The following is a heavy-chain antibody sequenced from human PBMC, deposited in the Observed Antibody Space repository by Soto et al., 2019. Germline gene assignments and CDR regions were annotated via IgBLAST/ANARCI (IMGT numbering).Heavy chain of an antibody. CDR1: GYSFTSYW. CDR2: IYAGDSDI. CDR3: ARRRSSWYYFDY. J-gene: IGHJ4*02. D-gene: IGHD6-13*01. Sequence: PGESLKISCEGSGYSFTSYWIGWVRQMPGKGLEWMGIIYAGDSDISYSPSFQGQVTISGDKSISTAYLQWSSLKASDTAMYYCARRRSSWYYFDYWGQGTLVTVSS. V-gene: IGHV5-51*01.